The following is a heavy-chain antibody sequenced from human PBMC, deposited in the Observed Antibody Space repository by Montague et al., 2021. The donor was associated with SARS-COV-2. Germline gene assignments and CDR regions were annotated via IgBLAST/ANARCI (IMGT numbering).Heavy chain of an antibody. CDR2: IYYTGTS. CDR3: AGQPKYYYGLDV. Sequence: SETLSLTCTVSDGSVSSDNYHWVWIRQPPGRTLEYIGYIYYTGTSNYNPSLRSRVTLSVDTSKNQFSLNLRSVTAADTAVYYCAGQPKYYYGLDVWGQGTTVTV. J-gene: IGHJ6*02. CDR1: DGSVSSDNYH. V-gene: IGHV4-61*01.